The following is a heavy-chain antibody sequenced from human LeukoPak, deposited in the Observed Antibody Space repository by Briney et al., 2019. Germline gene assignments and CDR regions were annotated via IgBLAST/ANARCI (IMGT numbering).Heavy chain of an antibody. V-gene: IGHV4-59*01. Sequence: SETLSLTCTVSGGSNRSYYWSWIRQPPGKGLEWIGYIYYSGSTNYNPSLKSRVSISVHTSQNQFSLKLSSVTAADTAVYYCARTGSTVTMLYPFDHWGQGTLVTVSS. CDR3: ARTGSTVTMLYPFDH. J-gene: IGHJ4*02. D-gene: IGHD4-17*01. CDR1: GGSNRSYY. CDR2: IYYSGST.